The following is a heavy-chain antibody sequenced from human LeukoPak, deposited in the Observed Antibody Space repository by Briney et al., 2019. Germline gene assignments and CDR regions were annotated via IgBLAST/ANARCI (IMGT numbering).Heavy chain of an antibody. D-gene: IGHD3-22*01. CDR3: ARDLYGQAMDYYDSSGFDY. Sequence: PGGSLRLSCAASGFTFSSYAMHWVRQAPGKGLEWVAVISYDGSNKYYADSVKGRFTISRDNSKNTLYLQMNSLRSEDTAVYYCARDLYGQAMDYYDSSGFDYWGQGTLVTVSS. CDR1: GFTFSSYA. CDR2: ISYDGSNK. V-gene: IGHV3-30-3*01. J-gene: IGHJ4*02.